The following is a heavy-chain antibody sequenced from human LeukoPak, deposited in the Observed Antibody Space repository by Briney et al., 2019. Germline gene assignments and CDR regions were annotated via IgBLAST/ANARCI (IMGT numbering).Heavy chain of an antibody. CDR2: IYSGGST. D-gene: IGHD3-22*01. CDR3: ARSRDNVDYYDSSGYFDY. J-gene: IGHJ4*02. V-gene: IGHV3-66*02. CDR1: GFTVSTNY. Sequence: GGSLRLSCAASGFTVSTNYMSWVRQAPGKGLEWVSVIYSGGSTYYADSVKGRFTISRDNSKNTLYIQMNSLRAEDTAVYYCARSRDNVDYYDSSGYFDYWGQGTLVTVSS.